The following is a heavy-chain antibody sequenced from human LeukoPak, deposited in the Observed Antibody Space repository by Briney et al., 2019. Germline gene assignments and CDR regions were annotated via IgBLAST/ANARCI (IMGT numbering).Heavy chain of an antibody. CDR3: ARESIIPDSSGYAY. D-gene: IGHD3-22*01. Sequence: SETLSLTCAVYGGSFSGYYWSWIRQPPGKGLEWIGEINHSGSTNYNPSLKSRVTISVDTSKNQFSLKLSSVTAADTAVYYCARESIIPDSSGYAYWGQGTLVTVSS. J-gene: IGHJ4*02. V-gene: IGHV4-34*01. CDR1: GGSFSGYY. CDR2: INHSGST.